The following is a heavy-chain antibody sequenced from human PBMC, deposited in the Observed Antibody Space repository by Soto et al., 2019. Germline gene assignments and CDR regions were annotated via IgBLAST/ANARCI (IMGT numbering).Heavy chain of an antibody. CDR1: GYTFTSYG. D-gene: IGHD1-26*01. V-gene: IGHV1-18*01. J-gene: IGHJ5*02. CDR3: ASDVRPATVKWQFDP. Sequence: ASVKVSCKASGYTFTSYGISWVRQAPGQGLEWMGWISASSGNTSYAQKFQGRVTMTTDTSTSTADMELSSLRSEDTAVYYCASDVRPATVKWQFDPWGQGTLVTVSS. CDR2: ISASSGNT.